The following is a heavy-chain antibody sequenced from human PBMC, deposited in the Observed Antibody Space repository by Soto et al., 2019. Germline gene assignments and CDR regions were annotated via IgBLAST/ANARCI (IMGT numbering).Heavy chain of an antibody. D-gene: IGHD3-10*01. CDR3: AKDIRTRGYYGLDV. Sequence: EVQLVEFGGVVVQPGGSLRLSCAASGFKFDDYIMHWVRQAPGKGLEWVSLITWDASTTSYADSVKGRVTISRDNSKNALFLQMNSLRPGDTAVYYCAKDIRTRGYYGLDVWGQGTTVSVSS. CDR1: GFKFDDYI. CDR2: ITWDASTT. V-gene: IGHV3-43*01. J-gene: IGHJ6*02.